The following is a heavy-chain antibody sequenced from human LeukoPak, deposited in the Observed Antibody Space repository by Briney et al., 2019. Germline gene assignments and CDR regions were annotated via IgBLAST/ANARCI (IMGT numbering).Heavy chain of an antibody. CDR2: IYSGGST. Sequence: PGGSLRLSCAASGFTFSSYAMSWVRQAPGKGLEWVSVIYSGGSTYYADSVKGRFTISRDNSKNTPYLQVNSLRAEDTAVYYCARAPRLISPYFDYWGQGTLVTVSS. CDR1: GFTFSSYA. J-gene: IGHJ4*02. CDR3: ARAPRLISPYFDY. V-gene: IGHV3-53*01. D-gene: IGHD2-21*01.